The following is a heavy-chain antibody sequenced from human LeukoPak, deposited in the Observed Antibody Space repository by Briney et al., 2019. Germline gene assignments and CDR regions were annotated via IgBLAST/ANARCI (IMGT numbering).Heavy chain of an antibody. J-gene: IGHJ4*02. CDR3: ARELRGYSNYADY. V-gene: IGHV4-61*01. CDR2: IYYSGST. CDR1: GGSVSSGSYY. D-gene: IGHD4-11*01. Sequence: SETLSLTCTVSGGSVSSGSYYWSWIRQPPGKGLEWIGYIYYSGSTNYNPSLKSRVTISVDTSKNQFSLKLSSVTAADTAVYYCARELRGYSNYADYWGQETLVTVSS.